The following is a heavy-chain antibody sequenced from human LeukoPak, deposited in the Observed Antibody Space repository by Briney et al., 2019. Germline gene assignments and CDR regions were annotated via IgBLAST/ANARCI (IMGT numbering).Heavy chain of an antibody. Sequence: ATVKISCKASGYTFTDYYMHWAQQAPGKGLEWMGRVDPEDGETIYAEKFQGRVTITADTSTDTAYMELSGLRSEDTAVYYCATATGEWWFDPWGQGTLVTVSS. J-gene: IGHJ5*02. CDR1: GYTFTDYY. V-gene: IGHV1-69-2*01. CDR3: ATATGEWWFDP. CDR2: VDPEDGET. D-gene: IGHD7-27*01.